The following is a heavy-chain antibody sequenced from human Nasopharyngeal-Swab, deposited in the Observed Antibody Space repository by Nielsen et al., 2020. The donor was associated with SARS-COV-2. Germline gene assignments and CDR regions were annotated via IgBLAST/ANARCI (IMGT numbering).Heavy chain of an antibody. V-gene: IGHV4-39*01. J-gene: IGHJ4*02. CDR3: VRSSSWYYFDY. CDR2: IYYSGST. CDR1: GGSISSSSYY. D-gene: IGHD6-13*01. Sequence: SETLSLTCTVSGGSISSSSYYWGWIRQPPGKGLEWIGSIYYSGSTYYNPSLKSRVTISVDTSKNQFSLKLSSVTAADTAVYYCVRSSSWYYFDYWAQGTQVTVSS.